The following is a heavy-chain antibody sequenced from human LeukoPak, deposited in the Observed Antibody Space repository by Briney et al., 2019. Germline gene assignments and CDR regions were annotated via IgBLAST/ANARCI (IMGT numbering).Heavy chain of an antibody. CDR1: GGTFSSYA. V-gene: IGHV1-69*05. CDR2: IIPIFGTA. CDR3: ARDEYYYDSSGYSVWFDP. D-gene: IGHD3-22*01. J-gene: IGHJ5*02. Sequence: SVKVSCKASGGTFSSYAISWVRQAPGQGLEWMGGIIPIFGTANYAQKFQGRVTVTTDESTSTAYMELSSLRSEDTAVYYCARDEYYYDSSGYSVWFDPWGQGTLVTVSS.